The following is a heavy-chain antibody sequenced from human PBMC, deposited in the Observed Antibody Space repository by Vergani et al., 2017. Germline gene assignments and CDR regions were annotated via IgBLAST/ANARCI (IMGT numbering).Heavy chain of an antibody. CDR1: GGPISAVYYF. D-gene: IGHD2-15*01. J-gene: IGHJ3*01. CDR3: ARRSGGYYSGGKVHPLRTAFDV. CDR2: ISASGNA. Sequence: QVQLQASGPGRVKPSQTLSLTCTMSGGPISAVYYFWSWIRQPAGKGLEWLGHISASGNASHSPSLKTRVSMSVDTSKNQFSLTVTSVTAADTAIYFCARRSGGYYSGGKVHPLRTAFDVWGHGTVVTVSS. V-gene: IGHV4-61*02.